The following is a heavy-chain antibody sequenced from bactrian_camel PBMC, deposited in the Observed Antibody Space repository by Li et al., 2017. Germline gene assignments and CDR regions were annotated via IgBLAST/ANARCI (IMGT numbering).Heavy chain of an antibody. CDR2: IESDGST. Sequence: HVQLVESGGGSVQAGGSLRLSCTASGYDFSANSMGWFCQVPDKEREGVAGIESDGSTSYADSVKGRFTISKDNAENTLYLQMNSLKPEDTAMYYCAATGRPIEIAIQALGVIGLPDNYWGQGT. V-gene: IGHV3S53*01. D-gene: IGHD3*01. J-gene: IGHJ4*01. CDR3: AATGRPIEIAIQALGVIGLPDNY. CDR1: GYDFSANS.